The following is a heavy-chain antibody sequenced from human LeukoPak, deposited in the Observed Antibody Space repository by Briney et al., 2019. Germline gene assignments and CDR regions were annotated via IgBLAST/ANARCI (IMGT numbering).Heavy chain of an antibody. J-gene: IGHJ5*02. CDR2: IYPGDSDT. CDR3: ARSSGSYYFWFDP. Sequence: GESLKISCQGSGYNFTSYWIGWVRQMPGKGLEWMGIIYPGDSDTRYSPSFQGQVTISADKSISTAYLQWSSLKASDTAMYYCARSSGSYYFWFDPWGQGTLVTVSS. D-gene: IGHD1-26*01. V-gene: IGHV5-51*01. CDR1: GYNFTSYW.